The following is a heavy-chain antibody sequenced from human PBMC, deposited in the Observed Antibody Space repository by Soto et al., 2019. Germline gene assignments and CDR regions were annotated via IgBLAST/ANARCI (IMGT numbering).Heavy chain of an antibody. V-gene: IGHV4-39*01. J-gene: IGHJ4*02. CDR3: AREGSRWEHYIDL. D-gene: IGHD3-10*01. CDR2: IYYSGST. CDR1: GGSIITSTYY. Sequence: PSETLSLTCSASGGSIITSTYYWAWIRQPPGKGPEWIGSIYYSGSTYYNPSLESRVSIPLDTSKNQFSLKLTSMTAADTAEYYCAREGSRWEHYIDLWGQGILVTISS.